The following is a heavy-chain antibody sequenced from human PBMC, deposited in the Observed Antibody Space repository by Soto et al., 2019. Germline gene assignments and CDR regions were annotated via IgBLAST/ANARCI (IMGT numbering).Heavy chain of an antibody. Sequence: GGSLRLSCAASGLTFSNYWMHWVRQAPGKGLEWVSVITYDGSNKYYADSVKGRFTISRDNSKNTLYLQMNRLRAEDTAVYYCAKDRYSSGWYVSGYWGQGTLVTVSS. J-gene: IGHJ4*02. CDR3: AKDRYSSGWYVSGY. V-gene: IGHV3-30*18. CDR2: ITYDGSNK. D-gene: IGHD6-19*01. CDR1: GLTFSNYW.